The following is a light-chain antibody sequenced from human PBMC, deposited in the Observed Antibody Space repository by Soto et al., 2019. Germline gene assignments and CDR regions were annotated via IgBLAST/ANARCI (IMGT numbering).Light chain of an antibody. CDR2: GAS. V-gene: IGKV1-39*01. Sequence: DIQMTQSPSSLSASVGDRVTISCRASQSISSDLNWYQQKPGKAPKVLIYGASTLQSGVPSRFSGSGSGTDFTLTISSLQLDDFATYYCQQSYNTPLTFGQGT. CDR1: QSISSD. J-gene: IGKJ1*01. CDR3: QQSYNTPLT.